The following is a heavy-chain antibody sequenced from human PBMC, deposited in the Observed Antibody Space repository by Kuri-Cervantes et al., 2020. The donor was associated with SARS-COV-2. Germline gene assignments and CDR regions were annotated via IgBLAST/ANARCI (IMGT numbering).Heavy chain of an antibody. V-gene: IGHV1-18*01. D-gene: IGHD4-17*01. J-gene: IGHJ4*02. CDR3: ARPPEEGAVTTWGNDY. CDR2: ISTYYGDT. Sequence: ASVKVSCKASGYTFTSYGIGWVRQAPGQGLEWMGWISTYYGDTDYAQSFQDRVTMTTDTSTGTAYMELKSLRSDDTAVYYCARPPEEGAVTTWGNDYWGQGTLVTVSS. CDR1: GYTFTSYG.